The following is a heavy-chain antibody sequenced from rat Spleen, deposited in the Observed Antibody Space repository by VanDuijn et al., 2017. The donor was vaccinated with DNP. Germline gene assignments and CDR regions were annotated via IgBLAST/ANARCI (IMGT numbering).Heavy chain of an antibody. Sequence: EVQLQESGPGLVKPSQSLSLTCSVTGYSITSNYWAWIRKFPGDKMDWIGYINHSGSTGYNPSLKSRISITRDTSKNQFFLQLSSVTTEDTATYYCARWNIGTSTLDYWGQGVMVTVSS. V-gene: IGHV3-1*01. J-gene: IGHJ2*01. CDR3: ARWNIGTSTLDY. CDR2: INHSGST. CDR1: GYSITSNY. D-gene: IGHD1-5*01.